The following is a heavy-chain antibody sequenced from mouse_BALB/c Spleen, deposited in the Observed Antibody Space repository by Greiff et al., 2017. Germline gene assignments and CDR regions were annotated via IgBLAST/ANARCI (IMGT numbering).Heavy chain of an antibody. CDR3: ARKLWSAMDY. J-gene: IGHJ4*01. D-gene: IGHD1-1*02. Sequence: EVKLMESGGGLVKPGGSLKLSCAASGFTFSSYAMSWVRQSPEKRLEWVAEISSGGSYTYYPDTVTGRFTISRDNAKNTLYLEMSSLRSEDTAMYYCARKLWSAMDYWGHGTSVTVSS. V-gene: IGHV5-9-4*01. CDR1: GFTFSSYA. CDR2: ISSGGSYT.